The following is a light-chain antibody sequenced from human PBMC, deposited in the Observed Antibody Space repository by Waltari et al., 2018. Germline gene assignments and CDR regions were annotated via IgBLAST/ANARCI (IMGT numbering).Light chain of an antibody. V-gene: IGLV2-14*03. CDR2: DVT. Sequence: QSALTQPASVSGSPGQSLTLSCSGTSSDVGSYNYVSCYQQHPGTPPKLLIYDVTKRPSGVPGRVSGSKSGNTASLPISGLQPEDEADYFCSSYTPTSILVFGGGTKLTV. J-gene: IGLJ2*01. CDR3: SSYTPTSILV. CDR1: SSDVGSYNY.